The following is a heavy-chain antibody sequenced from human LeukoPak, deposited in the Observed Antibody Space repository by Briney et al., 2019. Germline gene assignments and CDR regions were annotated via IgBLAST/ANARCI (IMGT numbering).Heavy chain of an antibody. Sequence: PGGSLRLSCAASGFTFNNYWMHWVRQAPGKGLLWVSRINTDGSSTSYADSVKGRFTITRDNAKNMVYLQMNSLRGEDTAVYYCARENFDPWGQGTQVTFSS. J-gene: IGHJ5*02. CDR2: INTDGSST. CDR1: GFTFNNYW. CDR3: ARENFDP. V-gene: IGHV3-74*01.